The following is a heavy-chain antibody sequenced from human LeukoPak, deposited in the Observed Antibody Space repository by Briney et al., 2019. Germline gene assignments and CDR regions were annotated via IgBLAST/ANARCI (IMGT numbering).Heavy chain of an antibody. CDR2: ISDGGSTT. CDR1: GFSFSNYW. J-gene: IGHJ4*02. Sequence: PGGSLRLSCAASGFSFSNYWMHWVRQAPGKGLVWVSRISDGGSTTTYADSVKGRFTISRDNAKNTLYLQMNGLRAEDTAVYYCSRSAYYDGSGNYYDYWGQGIPVTVSS. CDR3: SRSAYYDGSGNYYDY. V-gene: IGHV3-74*01. D-gene: IGHD3-22*01.